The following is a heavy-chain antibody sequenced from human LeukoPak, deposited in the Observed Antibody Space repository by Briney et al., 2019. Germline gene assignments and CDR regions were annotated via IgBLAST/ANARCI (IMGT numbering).Heavy chain of an antibody. V-gene: IGHV1-69*10. J-gene: IGHJ4*02. D-gene: IGHD3-22*01. CDR1: GGTFSSYA. CDR2: IIPVFGIT. Sequence: ASVKVSCKASGGTFSSYAVSWVRLTPGQGLEWLGGIIPVFGITTYAQKFQAKVTMTADKSTNTAYLEISSLTSDDTAVYYCARCSPGDSSNFYAVLQYWGQGTQVTVST. CDR3: ARCSPGDSSNFYAVLQY.